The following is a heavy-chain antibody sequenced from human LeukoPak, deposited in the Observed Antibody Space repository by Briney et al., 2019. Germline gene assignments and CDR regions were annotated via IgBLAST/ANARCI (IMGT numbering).Heavy chain of an antibody. CDR1: GFTLSTYS. Sequence: GGSLRLSCAASGFTLSTYSMNWVRQVPGKGLEWVSYISSSSSYIYYADSVKGRFTISRDNAKNSLYLQMNSLRAEDTAVYYCARYSGSWSFFDYWGQGTLVTVSS. CDR3: ARYSGSWSFFDY. D-gene: IGHD6-13*01. CDR2: ISSSSSYI. V-gene: IGHV3-21*05. J-gene: IGHJ4*02.